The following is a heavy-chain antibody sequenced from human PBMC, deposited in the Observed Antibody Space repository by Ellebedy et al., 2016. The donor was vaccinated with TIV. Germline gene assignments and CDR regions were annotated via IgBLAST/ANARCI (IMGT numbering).Heavy chain of an antibody. CDR3: ARDRGAAADPFFDY. CDR1: GFTFSSYS. Sequence: GGSLRLXXAASGFTFSSYSMNWVRQAPGKGLEWVPYISSSSTIYYADSVKGRFTISRDNAKNSLYLQMNSLRDEDTAVYYCARDRGAAADPFFDYWGQGTLVTVSS. D-gene: IGHD6-13*01. V-gene: IGHV3-48*02. CDR2: ISSSSTI. J-gene: IGHJ4*02.